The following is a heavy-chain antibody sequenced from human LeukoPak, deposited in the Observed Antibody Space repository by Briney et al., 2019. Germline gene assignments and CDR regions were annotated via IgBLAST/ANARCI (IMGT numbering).Heavy chain of an antibody. CDR3: AREGTTGVSDV. CDR1: GFTVSSNY. Sequence: GGSLRLSCAASGFTVSSNYMSWVRQAPGKGLEWVSSISSSSSYIYYADSVKGRFTISRDNAKNSLYLQMNSLRAEDTAVYYCAREGTTGVSDVWGQGTLVTVSS. J-gene: IGHJ4*02. D-gene: IGHD1-7*01. CDR2: ISSSSSYI. V-gene: IGHV3-21*01.